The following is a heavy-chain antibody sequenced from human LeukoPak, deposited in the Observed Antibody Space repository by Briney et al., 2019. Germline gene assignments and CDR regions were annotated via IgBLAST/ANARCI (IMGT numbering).Heavy chain of an antibody. J-gene: IGHJ3*01. D-gene: IGHD2-2*01. CDR3: AKDQDIVVVPAAHYMDV. CDR1: GFTVSSSY. CDR2: IYSEGTT. V-gene: IGHV3-66*02. Sequence: GGSLRLSCTGSGFTVSSSYMSWVRRAPGKGLEWVSLIYSEGTTYYADSVKGRFTISRDNSKNTLYLQMNSLRAEDTAVYYCAKDQDIVVVPAAHYMDVWGQGTMVTVSS.